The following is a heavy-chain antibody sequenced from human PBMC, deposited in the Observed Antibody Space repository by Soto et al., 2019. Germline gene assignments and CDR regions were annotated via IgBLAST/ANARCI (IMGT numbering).Heavy chain of an antibody. J-gene: IGHJ6*02. CDR3: TSITMVRGVIITSYYYYYGMDV. V-gene: IGHV3-15*01. Sequence: GGSLRLSCAASGFTFSNAWMSWVRQAPGKGLEWVGRIKSKTDGGTTDYAAPVKGRFTISRDDSKNTLYLQMNSLKTEDTAVYYCTSITMVRGVIITSYYYYYGMDVWGQGTTVTVSS. D-gene: IGHD3-10*01. CDR1: GFTFSNAW. CDR2: IKSKTDGGTT.